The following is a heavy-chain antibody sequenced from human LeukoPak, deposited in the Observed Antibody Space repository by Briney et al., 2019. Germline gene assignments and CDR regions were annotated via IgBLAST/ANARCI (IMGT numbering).Heavy chain of an antibody. V-gene: IGHV4-34*01. J-gene: IGHJ1*01. CDR1: GGSFSGYY. CDR3: ARSVAGRGLKYFQH. D-gene: IGHD6-19*01. CDR2: INHSGST. Sequence: SETLSLTCAVYGGSFSGYYWSWIRQPPGKGLEWIGEINHSGSTNYNPSLKSRVTISVDKSKNQFSLKLSSVTAADTAVYYCARSVAGRGLKYFQHWGQGTLVTVSS.